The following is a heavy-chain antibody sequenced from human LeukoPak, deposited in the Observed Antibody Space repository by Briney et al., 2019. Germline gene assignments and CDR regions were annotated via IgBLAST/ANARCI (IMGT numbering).Heavy chain of an antibody. CDR2: ISYDGSNK. D-gene: IGHD3-22*01. CDR1: GFTFSSYG. CDR3: AKERVGYYYDSSFDY. V-gene: IGHV3-30*18. Sequence: TGGSLRLSCAASGFTFSSYGMHWVRQAPGKGLEWVAVISYDGSNKYYADSVKGRFTISRDNSKNTLYLQMNSLRAEDTAVYYCAKERVGYYYDSSFDYWGQGTLVTVSS. J-gene: IGHJ4*02.